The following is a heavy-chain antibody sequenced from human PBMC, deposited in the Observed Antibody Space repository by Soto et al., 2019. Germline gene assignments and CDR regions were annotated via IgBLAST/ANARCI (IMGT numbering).Heavy chain of an antibody. V-gene: IGHV3-66*01. J-gene: IGHJ4*02. CDR1: GFTVSSNY. CDR2: IYSGGST. D-gene: IGHD2-15*01. CDR3: AREGVVAASD. Sequence: EVQLVESGGGLVQPGGSLRLSCAASGFTVSSNYMSWVRQAPGKGLELVSVIYSGGSTNYAHSVKGRFTISRDSSRIALYLQMNSLRAEDTAVYYCAREGVVAASDWRQGTLVTVSS.